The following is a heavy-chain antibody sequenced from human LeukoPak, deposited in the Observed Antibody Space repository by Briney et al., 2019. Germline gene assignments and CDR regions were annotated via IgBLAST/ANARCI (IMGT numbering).Heavy chain of an antibody. CDR3: ARESGWFGELFFDY. CDR2: IYYSGST. Sequence: SQTLSLTCTVSGGSISSGDYYWSWIRQPPGKGLEWIGYIYYSGSTYYNPSLKSRVTISVDTSKNQFSLKLSSVTAADTAVYYCARESGWFGELFFDYRGQGTLVTVSS. J-gene: IGHJ4*02. D-gene: IGHD3-10*01. CDR1: GGSISSGDYY. V-gene: IGHV4-30-4*01.